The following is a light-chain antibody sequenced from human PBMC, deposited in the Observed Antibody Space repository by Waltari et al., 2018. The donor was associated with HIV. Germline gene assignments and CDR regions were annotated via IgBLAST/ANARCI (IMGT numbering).Light chain of an antibody. J-gene: IGLJ2*01. CDR3: CSYVSNVI. CDR1: SSDVAPYKL. V-gene: IGLV2-23*02. CDR2: EVS. Sequence: QSALTQPASVSGSPGQSITIPCTRPSSDVAPYKLVSWYQQHPGKAPKLMIYEVSKRPSGVSDRFSGSKSGDTASLTISGLQAEDEADYYCCSYVSNVIFGGGTKLTVL.